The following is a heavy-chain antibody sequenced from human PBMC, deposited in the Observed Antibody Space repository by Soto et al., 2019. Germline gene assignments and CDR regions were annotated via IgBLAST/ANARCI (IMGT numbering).Heavy chain of an antibody. J-gene: IGHJ4*02. D-gene: IGHD3-3*01. V-gene: IGHV4-59*08. CDR1: GGSISSYY. Sequence: PSETLSLTCTVSGGSISSYYWSWIRQPPGKGLEWIGYIYYSGSTNYNPSLKSRVTISVDTSKNQFSLKLSSVTAADTAVYYCARHDFWSGGVFDYWGQGTLVTVSS. CDR3: ARHDFWSGGVFDY. CDR2: IYYSGST.